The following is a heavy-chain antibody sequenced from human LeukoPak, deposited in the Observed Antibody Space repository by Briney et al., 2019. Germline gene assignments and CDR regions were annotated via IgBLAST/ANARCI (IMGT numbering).Heavy chain of an antibody. D-gene: IGHD3-22*01. CDR2: ISWNSGSI. J-gene: IGHJ4*02. Sequence: GRSLRLSCAASGFSFDDDAMHWVRQAPGKGLEWVSGISWNSGSIGYADSVKGRFTISRDNAKNSLYLQMNSLRAEDTAVYYCARDTNGYYYDSSGYSYWGQGTLVTVSS. CDR1: GFSFDDDA. CDR3: ARDTNGYYYDSSGYSY. V-gene: IGHV3-9*01.